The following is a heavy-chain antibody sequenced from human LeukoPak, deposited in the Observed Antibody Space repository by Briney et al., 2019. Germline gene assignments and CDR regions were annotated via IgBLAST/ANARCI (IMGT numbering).Heavy chain of an antibody. CDR2: ISDNGRTK. CDR1: GLTFSDYH. J-gene: IGHJ1*01. Sequence: GGSLRLSCAASGLTFSDYHMSWIRQAPGKGLEWVSHISDNGRTKYYANSVQGRFTVPRDTAKNSLYLQMNSLRVEDTAVYYCARDQNFQHWGQGTLVTVSS. V-gene: IGHV3-11*04. CDR3: ARDQNFQH.